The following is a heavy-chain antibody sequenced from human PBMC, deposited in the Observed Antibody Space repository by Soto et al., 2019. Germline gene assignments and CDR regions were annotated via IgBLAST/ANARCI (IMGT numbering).Heavy chain of an antibody. Sequence: QVQLEQSGDEVKKPGASVKVSCKASGYIFVNYGIAWVRQAPGQGLEWLGWISPYTGNTYYATKVQGRLTLPTDTSPSTDLMDLGSLTSADTVVYYCAMLDLYVTPTPQDVWGQGTTVTVSS. CDR3: AMLDLYVTPTPQDV. V-gene: IGHV1-18*01. CDR1: GYIFVNYG. CDR2: ISPYTGNT. J-gene: IGHJ6*02. D-gene: IGHD3-16*01.